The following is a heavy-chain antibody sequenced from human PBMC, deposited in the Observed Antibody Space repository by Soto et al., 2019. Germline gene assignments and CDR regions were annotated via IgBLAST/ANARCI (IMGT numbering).Heavy chain of an antibody. CDR3: AKWEVFVTGHLAAQSSLDS. CDR2: VDGSGAAP. V-gene: IGHV3-23*01. D-gene: IGHD3-9*01. CDR1: GFTFINHA. J-gene: IGHJ4*02. Sequence: GGSLRLSCATSGFTFINHAMTWVRQAPGKAPQWVATVDGSGAAPFYAESVKGRFTISRDNSKNTLYLQMNGLRAEDTAVYFCAKWEVFVTGHLAAQSSLDSWGQGTLVTVSS.